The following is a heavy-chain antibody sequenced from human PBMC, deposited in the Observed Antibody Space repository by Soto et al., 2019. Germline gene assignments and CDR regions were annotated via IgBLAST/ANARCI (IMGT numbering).Heavy chain of an antibody. CDR1: YGSISSYY. Sequence: QVQLQESGPGLVKPSETLSLTCTVSYGSISSYYWSWILQPPGKGLEWIGYIYYSGSTNYNPSLKSRVTTPVDTSTNPFSLKLSSVTAADTAVYYCARQGPYGMDVWGQGTTVTVSS. J-gene: IGHJ6*02. CDR3: ARQGPYGMDV. V-gene: IGHV4-59*08. CDR2: IYYSGST.